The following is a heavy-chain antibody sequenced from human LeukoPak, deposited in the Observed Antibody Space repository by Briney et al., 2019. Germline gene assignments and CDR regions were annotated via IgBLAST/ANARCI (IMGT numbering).Heavy chain of an antibody. Sequence: GGSLRLSCAASGFTFSGYAMSWVRQAPGKGLEWVSAISGSGGSTYYADSVKGRFTISRDNSKNTLYLQMNSLRAEDTAVYYCARALEDDYGDYWGQGTLVTVSS. J-gene: IGHJ4*02. V-gene: IGHV3-23*01. D-gene: IGHD2-15*01. CDR1: GFTFSGYA. CDR3: ARALEDDYGDY. CDR2: ISGSGGST.